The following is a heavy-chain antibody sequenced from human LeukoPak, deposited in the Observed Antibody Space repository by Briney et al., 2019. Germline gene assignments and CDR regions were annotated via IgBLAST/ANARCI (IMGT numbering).Heavy chain of an antibody. CDR1: GFTFSDYY. V-gene: IGHV3-11*01. CDR3: ARDRGYQLLSRWFDP. CDR2: ISSSGSTI. Sequence: GGSLRLSCAASGFTFSDYYMSWIRQAPGKGLEWVSYISSSGSTIYYADSVKGRFTISRDNAKNSLYLQMNSLRAEDTAVYYCARDRGYQLLSRWFDPWGQGTLVTVSS. J-gene: IGHJ5*02. D-gene: IGHD2-2*01.